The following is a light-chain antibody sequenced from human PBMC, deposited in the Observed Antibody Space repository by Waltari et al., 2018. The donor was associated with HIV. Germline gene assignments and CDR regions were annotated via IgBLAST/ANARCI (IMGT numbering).Light chain of an antibody. CDR2: GAS. CDR3: QPYDNGPLT. J-gene: IGKJ4*01. CDR1: QSVGSN. V-gene: IGKV3-15*01. Sequence: ILMTQSPASLSVSPGESATLSCRASQSVGSNLAWYQQRPGQASRLLIYGASTRASGIPARFGGSGSRTEFTLTITSLQSEDFAVYFCQPYDNGPLTFGGGTKVDI.